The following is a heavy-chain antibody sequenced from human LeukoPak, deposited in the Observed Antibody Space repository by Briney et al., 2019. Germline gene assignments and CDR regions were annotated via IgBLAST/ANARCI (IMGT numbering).Heavy chain of an antibody. CDR2: ISSSSSYI. J-gene: IGHJ1*01. CDR1: GFTFSSYS. D-gene: IGHD6-19*01. Sequence: QSGGSLRLSCAVSGFTFSSYSMNWVRQAPGKGLEWVSSISSSSSYIYYADSVKGRFTISRDNAKNSLYLQMNSLRAEDTAVYYCARDVEFIAVAGTAFQHWGQGTLVTVSS. V-gene: IGHV3-21*01. CDR3: ARDVEFIAVAGTAFQH.